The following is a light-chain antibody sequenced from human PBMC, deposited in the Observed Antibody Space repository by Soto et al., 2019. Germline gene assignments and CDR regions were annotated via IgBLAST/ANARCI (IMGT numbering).Light chain of an antibody. Sequence: QSALTQPASVSGSRGQSITISCFGRNTDVGQGKSVSWYQQGPGKAPKLLIFEVTNRPSGISSRFSGSRSGNTAPLTISGLQPDDEGDYYCVSYTDTDTLVFGTGTKVTVL. CDR1: NTDVGQGKS. CDR3: VSYTDTDTLV. V-gene: IGLV2-14*01. J-gene: IGLJ1*01. CDR2: EVT.